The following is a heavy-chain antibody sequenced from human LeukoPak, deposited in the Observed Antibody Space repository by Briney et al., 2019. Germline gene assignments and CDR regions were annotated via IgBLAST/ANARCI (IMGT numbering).Heavy chain of an antibody. CDR2: ISSSSSTI. Sequence: ESGGGLVQPGRSLRLSCAASGFTFDDYAMHWVRQAPGKGLEWVSYISSSSSTIYYADSVKGRFTISRDNAKNSLYLQMNSLRDEDTAVYYCARGHWGLDYWGQGTPVTVST. J-gene: IGHJ4*02. D-gene: IGHD7-27*01. CDR1: GFTFDDYA. V-gene: IGHV3-48*02. CDR3: ARGHWGLDY.